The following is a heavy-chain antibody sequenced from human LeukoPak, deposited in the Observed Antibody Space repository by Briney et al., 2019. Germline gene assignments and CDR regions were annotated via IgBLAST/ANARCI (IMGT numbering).Heavy chain of an antibody. CDR1: GYSFTGYS. V-gene: IGHV1-2*02. CDR2: INPNSGGT. Sequence: ASVKVSCKASGYSFTGYSIHWVRQAPGQGLEWMGWINPNSGGTNYAQKLQGRVTMTRDTSISTAYMELSRLRSDDTAVYYCAREAAVPFPGWDYWGQGALVTVSS. D-gene: IGHD6-13*01. J-gene: IGHJ4*02. CDR3: AREAAVPFPGWDY.